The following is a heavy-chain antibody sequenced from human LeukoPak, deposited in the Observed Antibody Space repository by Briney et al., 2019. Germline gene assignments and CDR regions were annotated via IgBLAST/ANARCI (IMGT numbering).Heavy chain of an antibody. D-gene: IGHD1-26*01. J-gene: IGHJ6*02. V-gene: IGHV3-33*01. CDR3: ARPSGRYSLKYYYYGMDV. Sequence: PGGSLRLSCAASGFTFSSYGMHWVRQAPGKGLEWVAVIWYDGSNKYYADSVKGRFTISRDNSKNTLYLQMNSLRAEDTAVYYCARPSGRYSLKYYYYGMDVWGQGTTVTVSS. CDR2: IWYDGSNK. CDR1: GFTFSSYG.